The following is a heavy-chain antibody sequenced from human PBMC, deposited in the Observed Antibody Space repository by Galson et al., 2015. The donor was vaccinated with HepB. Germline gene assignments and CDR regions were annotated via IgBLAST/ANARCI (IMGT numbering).Heavy chain of an antibody. V-gene: IGHV1-3*04. CDR2: ISTGNGYT. CDR3: ARDCSGGSCHFFYYGMDV. Sequence: SVKVSCKASGYTFKTYAIHWVRQAPGQRLEWMGWISTGNGYTKYSQTLQGRVTVTRETSASTVYMELSRLGSEDTAVYYCARDCSGGSCHFFYYGMDVWGQGTTVTVSS. D-gene: IGHD2-15*01. J-gene: IGHJ6*02. CDR1: GYTFKTYA.